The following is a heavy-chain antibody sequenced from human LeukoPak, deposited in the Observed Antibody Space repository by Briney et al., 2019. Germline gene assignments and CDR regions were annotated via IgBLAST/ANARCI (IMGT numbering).Heavy chain of an antibody. CDR1: GFTFSSYS. Sequence: GGSLRLSCAASGFTFSSYSMNWVRQAPGKGLEWVSGISWNSGSIGYADSVKGRFTISRDNAKSSLYLQMNSLRAEDTALYYCARAIAAAAGYYFDYWGQGTLVTVSS. D-gene: IGHD6-13*01. V-gene: IGHV3-9*01. CDR3: ARAIAAAAGYYFDY. CDR2: ISWNSGSI. J-gene: IGHJ4*02.